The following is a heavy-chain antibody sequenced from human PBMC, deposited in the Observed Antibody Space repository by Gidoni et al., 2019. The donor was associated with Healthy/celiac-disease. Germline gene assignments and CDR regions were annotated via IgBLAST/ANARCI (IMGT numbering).Heavy chain of an antibody. CDR1: GYTFTGYY. CDR3: AREFYCGGDCFNWFDP. D-gene: IGHD2-21*02. V-gene: IGHV1-2*02. Sequence: QVQLVQSGAEVKKPGASVKVSCKASGYTFTGYYMHWVRQAPGQGLEWMGWINPNSGGTNYAQKFQGRVTMTRDTSISTAYMELSRLRSDDTAVYYCAREFYCGGDCFNWFDPWGQGTLVTVSS. CDR2: INPNSGGT. J-gene: IGHJ5*02.